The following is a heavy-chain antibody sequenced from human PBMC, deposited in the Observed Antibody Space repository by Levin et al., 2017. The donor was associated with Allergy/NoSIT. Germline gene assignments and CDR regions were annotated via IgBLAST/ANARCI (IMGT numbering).Heavy chain of an antibody. D-gene: IGHD3-9*01. CDR2: LLLPSPPSSP. Sequence: SLRLSCAASGFTLSGSAVHWVRQASGQCLDWLFLLLLPSPPSSPSSSAAVQGRFIIYRDDSKNTAELERNSLKTEDTAVYYCSTSDIFTAFLSWGQGTLVPVSS. V-gene: IGHV3-73*01. CDR3: STSDIFTAFLS. J-gene: IGHJ5*02. CDR1: GFTLSGSA.